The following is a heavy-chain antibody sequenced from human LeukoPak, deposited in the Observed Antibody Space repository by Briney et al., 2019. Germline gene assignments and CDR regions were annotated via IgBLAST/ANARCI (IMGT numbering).Heavy chain of an antibody. CDR2: IYYSGST. CDR1: GGSISSYY. CDR3: ARVALSNYYDSSGPPEA. Sequence: SETLSLTCTVSGGSISSYYWSWIRQPPGKGLEWIGYIYYSGSTNYNPSLKSRVTISVDTSKNQFSLKLSSVTAADTAVYYCARVALSNYYDSSGPPEAWGQGILVTVSS. J-gene: IGHJ5*02. V-gene: IGHV4-59*01. D-gene: IGHD3-22*01.